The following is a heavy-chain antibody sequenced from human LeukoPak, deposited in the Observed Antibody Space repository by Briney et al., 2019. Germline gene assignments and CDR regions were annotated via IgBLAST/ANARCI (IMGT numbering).Heavy chain of an antibody. V-gene: IGHV4-59*08. Sequence: SETLSLTCTVSGGSISSYYWSWIRQPPGQGLEWIGFIVYSGSTNYNPSLKSRVTISIDTSNNQLSLKLSSVTAADTAVYYYARHREMDSYEAFDMWGQGTMVTVSS. D-gene: IGHD5-24*01. CDR3: ARHREMDSYEAFDM. CDR2: IVYSGST. CDR1: GGSISSYY. J-gene: IGHJ3*02.